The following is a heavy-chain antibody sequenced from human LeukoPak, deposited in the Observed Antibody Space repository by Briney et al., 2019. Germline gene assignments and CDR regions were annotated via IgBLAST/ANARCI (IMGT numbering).Heavy chain of an antibody. CDR3: ARDSYYYGLDV. V-gene: IGHV4-59*08. Sequence: PSETLSLTCTVSGGSISNYYWTWIRQPPGKGLEWIGYISYSGSTNYNPSPKSRVTIFLDTSKNQFSLRLSSLTAADTAVYYCARDSYYYGLDVWGQGTTVAVSS. CDR1: GGSISNYY. J-gene: IGHJ6*02. D-gene: IGHD2-21*01. CDR2: ISYSGST.